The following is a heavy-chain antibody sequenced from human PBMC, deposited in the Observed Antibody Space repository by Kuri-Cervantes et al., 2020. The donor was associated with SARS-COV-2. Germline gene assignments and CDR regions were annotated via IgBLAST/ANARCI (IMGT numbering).Heavy chain of an antibody. CDR1: GFTFSSYA. J-gene: IGHJ3*02. CDR3: ARPPYYDILTGYYNDAFDI. Sequence: GGSLRLSCAASGFTFSSYAMHWVRQAPGKGLEWVSSISSSSSYIYYADSVKGRFTISRDNAKNSLYLQMNSLRAEDTAVYYCARPPYYDILTGYYNDAFDIWGQGTMVTVSS. D-gene: IGHD3-9*01. CDR2: ISSSSSYI. V-gene: IGHV3-21*01.